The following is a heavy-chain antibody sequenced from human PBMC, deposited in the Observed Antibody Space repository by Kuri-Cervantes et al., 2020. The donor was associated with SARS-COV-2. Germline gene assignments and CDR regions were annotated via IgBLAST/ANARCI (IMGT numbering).Heavy chain of an antibody. Sequence: GGSLRLSCAASGFPFSSYSMNWVRQAPGKGLEWVSYISSSSSTIYYADSVKARFTSSRDNAKNSLYLQMNSLRAEDTAVYYCARDQGKQQRGWAWGQGTLVTVSS. CDR2: ISSSSSTI. CDR3: ARDQGKQQRGWA. CDR1: GFPFSSYS. D-gene: IGHD6-13*01. J-gene: IGHJ5*02. V-gene: IGHV3-48*01.